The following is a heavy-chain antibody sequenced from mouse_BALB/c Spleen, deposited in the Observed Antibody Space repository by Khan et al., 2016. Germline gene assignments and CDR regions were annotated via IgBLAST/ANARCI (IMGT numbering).Heavy chain of an antibody. D-gene: IGHD4-1*02. CDR3: TSPQLDYYAMDY. CDR2: IRSKANNHAT. V-gene: IGHV6-6*01. J-gene: IGHJ4*01. CDR1: GFTCSDAW. Sequence: EVKLEVSGGGLVQPGGSMKLSCAASGFTCSDAWMDWVRQSLEKGLAWVSAIRSKANNHATYYAESVKGRFTISSDESKSSYYLQMNSLRTEDTGIYFSTSPQLDYYAMDYWGQGTSVTVSS.